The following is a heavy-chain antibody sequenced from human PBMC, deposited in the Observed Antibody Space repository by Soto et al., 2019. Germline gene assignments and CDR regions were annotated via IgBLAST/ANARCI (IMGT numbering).Heavy chain of an antibody. J-gene: IGHJ6*02. CDR3: ARGRGRNWGRDYYYGMDV. CDR1: GDSVSSNSAA. D-gene: IGHD7-27*01. CDR2: TYYRSKWYN. V-gene: IGHV6-1*01. Sequence: PSQTLSITCAISGDSVSSNSAAWNWIRQSPSRGLEWLGRTYYRSKWYNDYAVSVKSRITINPDTSKNQFSLQLNSVTPEDTAVYYCARGRGRNWGRDYYYGMDVWAQGTTVTVSS.